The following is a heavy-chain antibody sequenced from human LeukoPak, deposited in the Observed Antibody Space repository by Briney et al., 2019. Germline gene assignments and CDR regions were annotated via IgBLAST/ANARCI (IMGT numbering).Heavy chain of an antibody. V-gene: IGHV1-2*02. CDR2: INPNSGGT. CDR1: GYTFIHYH. D-gene: IGHD2-15*01. Sequence: ASVKVSCMGSGYTFIHYHIRCVRPAPGQGLEWMGWINPNSGGTIYAQKFQGRVTMTRDTSINTAYMELSRLTSDDAAMYYCASVSCSGGRCYDLGWFVLGGEGPLVTVSS. J-gene: IGHJ4*02. CDR3: ASVSCSGGRCYDLGWFVL.